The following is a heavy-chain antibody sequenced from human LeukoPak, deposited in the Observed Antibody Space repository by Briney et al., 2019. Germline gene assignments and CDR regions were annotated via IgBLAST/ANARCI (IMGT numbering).Heavy chain of an antibody. CDR1: GYTFTSYY. CDR3: ARDLDCSGGSCYDYYYYGMDV. Sequence: ASVKVSCKAPGYTFTSYYMHWVRQAPGQGLEWMGWISAYNGNTNYAQKLQGRVTMTTDTSTSTAYKELRSLRSDDTAVYYCARDLDCSGGSCYDYYYYGMDVWGQGTTVTVSS. D-gene: IGHD2-15*01. V-gene: IGHV1-18*04. CDR2: ISAYNGNT. J-gene: IGHJ6*02.